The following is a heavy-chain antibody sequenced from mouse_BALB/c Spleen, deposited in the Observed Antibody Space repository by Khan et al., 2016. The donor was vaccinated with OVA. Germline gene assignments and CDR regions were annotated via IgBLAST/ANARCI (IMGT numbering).Heavy chain of an antibody. J-gene: IGHJ3*01. V-gene: IGHV1-26*01. D-gene: IGHD2-12*01. Sequence: VQLKQSGPDLVKPGASVKISCKASGYSFTVYYMTWVKQSHGNSPEWIGRVNPNNGDTNYNQNFKGKAILTVDKSSNTAYMGLRSLTSEDSAVFYCARGYEFFPYWGQGTLVTVSA. CDR1: GYSFTVYY. CDR3: ARGYEFFPY. CDR2: VNPNNGDT.